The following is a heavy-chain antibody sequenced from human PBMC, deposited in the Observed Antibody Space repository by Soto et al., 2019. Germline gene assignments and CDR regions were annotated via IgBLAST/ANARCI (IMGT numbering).Heavy chain of an antibody. Sequence: EVQLVESGGGLVQPGGSLRLSCAASGFTFANAWMSWVRQAPGKGLEWVGRVRSKADGGTTDYAAPVKGRFTISRDDSENTLYLQMNSLKIDDTAVYYCGRDWDYPVLWGQGTLVTVSS. D-gene: IGHD1-7*01. CDR2: VRSKADGGTT. CDR3: GRDWDYPVL. V-gene: IGHV3-15*01. J-gene: IGHJ4*02. CDR1: GFTFANAW.